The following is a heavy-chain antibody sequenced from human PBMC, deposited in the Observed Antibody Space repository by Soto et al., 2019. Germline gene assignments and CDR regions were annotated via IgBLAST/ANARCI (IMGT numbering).Heavy chain of an antibody. CDR2: IYYSGNT. J-gene: IGHJ4*02. CDR3: ARGIYSTSSFFDS. CDR1: GDSISTADYY. D-gene: IGHD6-6*01. V-gene: IGHV4-30-4*01. Sequence: SETLSLTCTVSGDSISTADYYWHWIRQPPGKGLEWIGYIYYSGNTYYIPSLKSRVTISVDTSKNQISLKLNSVTAADTAVYYCARGIYSTSSFFDSWGQGTLVTVSS.